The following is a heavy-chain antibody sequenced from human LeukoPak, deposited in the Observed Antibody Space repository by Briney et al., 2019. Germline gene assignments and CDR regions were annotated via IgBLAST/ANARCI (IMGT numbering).Heavy chain of an antibody. D-gene: IGHD1-1*01. Sequence: RSETLSLTCTVSGYSISSSGYYWGWIRQPPGKGLEWIGNMDHSGSTYYNPSLKSRVTISSATSKNRFSVKLSSVTAADTAIYYCTRRVRGTSFRDYWGQGTLVTVSS. CDR1: GYSISSSGYY. CDR2: MDHSGST. V-gene: IGHV4-38-2*02. CDR3: TRRVRGTSFRDY. J-gene: IGHJ4*02.